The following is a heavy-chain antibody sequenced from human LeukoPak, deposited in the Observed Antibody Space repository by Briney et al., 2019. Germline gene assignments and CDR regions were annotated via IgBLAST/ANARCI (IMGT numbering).Heavy chain of an antibody. J-gene: IGHJ4*02. D-gene: IGHD3-22*01. Sequence: ASVKVSCKASGYTFTSYGISWVRQAPGQGLEWMGWISAYNGNTNYAQKLQGRVTMTTDTSTSTAYMELRSLRSDDTAVYYCARGADYYDSSGQKADWGQGTLVTVSS. V-gene: IGHV1-18*01. CDR3: ARGADYYDSSGQKAD. CDR1: GYTFTSYG. CDR2: ISAYNGNT.